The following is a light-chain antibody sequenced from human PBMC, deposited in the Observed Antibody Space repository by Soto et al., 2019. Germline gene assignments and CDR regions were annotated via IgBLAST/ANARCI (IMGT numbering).Light chain of an antibody. Sequence: QSALTQPASVSGSPGQSITISCTVTSSDVGGYNYVSWYQQHPGKAPKLMIYEVSNRPSGVSNRFSGSKSGNTASLTISGLQAVDEADYYCTSYTSISLYVFGTGTKVTLL. CDR1: SSDVGGYNY. J-gene: IGLJ1*01. V-gene: IGLV2-14*01. CDR2: EVS. CDR3: TSYTSISLYV.